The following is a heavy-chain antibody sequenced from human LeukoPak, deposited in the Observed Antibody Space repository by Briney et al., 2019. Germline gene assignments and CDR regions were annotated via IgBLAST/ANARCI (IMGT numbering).Heavy chain of an antibody. D-gene: IGHD3-22*01. CDR2: ISGSGGST. CDR1: GFTFSSYA. Sequence: GGSLRLSCAPSGFTFSSYAMSWVRQAPGKGLESVSAISGSGGSTYYADSVKGRFTISRDNSKNTLYLQMNSLRAEDTAVHYCAKVVRQPAPITMIVAYDYWGQGTLVTVSS. CDR3: AKVVRQPAPITMIVAYDY. V-gene: IGHV3-23*01. J-gene: IGHJ4*02.